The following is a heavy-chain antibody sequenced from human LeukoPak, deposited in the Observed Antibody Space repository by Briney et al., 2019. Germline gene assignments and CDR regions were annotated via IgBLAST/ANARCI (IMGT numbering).Heavy chain of an antibody. Sequence: ASVKVSCKASGYTFTSYDINWVRQATGQGLEWMGWMNPNSGNTGYAQKFQGRVTMTRNTSISTAYMELSSLRSEDTAVYYCARGTRSKVTMVRGASNGKFDYWGQGTLVTVSS. CDR1: GYTFTSYD. J-gene: IGHJ4*02. D-gene: IGHD3-10*01. V-gene: IGHV1-8*01. CDR2: MNPNSGNT. CDR3: ARGTRSKVTMVRGASNGKFDY.